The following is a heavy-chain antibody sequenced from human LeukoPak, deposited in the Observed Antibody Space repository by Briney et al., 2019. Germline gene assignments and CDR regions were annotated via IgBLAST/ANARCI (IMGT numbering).Heavy chain of an antibody. Sequence: SETLSLTCTVSGGSISSYYWSWIRQPPGKGLEWIGYIYYSGSTNYNPSLKSRVTISVDTSKNQFSLKLSSVTAADTAVYYCARADRSRARIDYWGQGTLVTVSS. CDR2: IYYSGST. V-gene: IGHV4-59*01. CDR1: GGSISSYY. J-gene: IGHJ4*02. CDR3: ARADRSRARIDY. D-gene: IGHD3-22*01.